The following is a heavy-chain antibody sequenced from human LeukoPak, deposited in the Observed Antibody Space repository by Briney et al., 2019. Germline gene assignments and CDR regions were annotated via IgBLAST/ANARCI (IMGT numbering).Heavy chain of an antibody. CDR3: ARDRRPITMVRGVTFDY. CDR2: IKQDGSEK. J-gene: IGHJ4*02. V-gene: IGHV3-7*01. CDR1: GFTFSSYW. Sequence: TGGSLRLSCAASGFTFSSYWMSWVRQAPGKGLEWVANIKQDGSEKYYVDSVKGRFTISRDNAKNSLYLQMNSLRAEDTAVYYCARDRRPITMVRGVTFDYWGQGTLVTVSS. D-gene: IGHD3-10*01.